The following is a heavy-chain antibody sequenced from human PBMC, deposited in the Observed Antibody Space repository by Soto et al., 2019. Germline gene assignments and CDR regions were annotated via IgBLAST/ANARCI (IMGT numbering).Heavy chain of an antibody. V-gene: IGHV3-23*03. CDR1: GFTFSTYT. J-gene: IGHJ1*01. D-gene: IGHD3-3*01. CDR2: IFPGGST. Sequence: GGSLRLSCAVSGFTFSTYTMNWVRQAPGKGLEWVAGIFPGGSTYYANSVKGRFTISRVHSQSSVFLQMSSLRDEDTAVYYCAKDRQPDGISTFYLWGQGALVPVS. CDR3: AKDRQPDGISTFYL.